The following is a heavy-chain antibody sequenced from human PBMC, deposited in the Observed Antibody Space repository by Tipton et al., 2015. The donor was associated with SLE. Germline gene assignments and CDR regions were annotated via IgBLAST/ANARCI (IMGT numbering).Heavy chain of an antibody. J-gene: IGHJ4*02. CDR3: ARQGYCSGGSCYELGD. CDR2: IYPGDSDI. V-gene: IGHV5-51*01. D-gene: IGHD2-15*01. Sequence: QLVQSEAEVKKPGESLKISCKGSGYSFTSYWIGWVRQMPGKGLEWMGIIYPGDSDIRYSPSFQGQVTISADKSITTAYLQWSSLKASDTAMYYCARQGYCSGGSCYELGDWGQGTLVTVSS. CDR1: GYSFTSYW.